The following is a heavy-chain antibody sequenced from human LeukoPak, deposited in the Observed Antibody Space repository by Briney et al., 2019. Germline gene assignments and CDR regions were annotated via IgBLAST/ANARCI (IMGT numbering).Heavy chain of an antibody. Sequence: PSETLSLTCTVSGGSISSSSYYWGWIRQPPGKGLEWIGSIYYSGSTYYNPSLKSRVTISVDTSKNQFSLELSSVTAADTAVYYCARQKHGYCSGGSCYSDYFDYWGQGTLVTVSS. CDR1: GGSISSSSYY. V-gene: IGHV4-39*01. CDR3: ARQKHGYCSGGSCYSDYFDY. CDR2: IYYSGST. J-gene: IGHJ4*02. D-gene: IGHD2-15*01.